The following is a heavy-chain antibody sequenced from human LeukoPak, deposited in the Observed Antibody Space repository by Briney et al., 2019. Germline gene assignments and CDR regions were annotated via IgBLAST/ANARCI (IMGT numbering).Heavy chain of an antibody. V-gene: IGHV3-23*01. CDR2: IRKSDGST. J-gene: IGHJ3*02. CDR3: GKLPYYYASRDAFDI. D-gene: IGHD3-22*01. Sequence: PGGSLRLSCAASGFTFSSYGMSWVRQAPGKGLEWVSLIRKSDGSTYYADSVKGRFTISRDNSNNTLYLQMHGLRPEDTAVYYCGKLPYYYASRDAFDIWAQGTMVTVSS. CDR1: GFTFSSYG.